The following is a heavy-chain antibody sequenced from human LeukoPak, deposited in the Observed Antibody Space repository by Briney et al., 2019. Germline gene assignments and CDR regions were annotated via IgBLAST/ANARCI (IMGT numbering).Heavy chain of an antibody. J-gene: IGHJ4*02. CDR2: IYYSGST. Sequence: PSETLSLTCTVSGASISSNSYYGGWIRQPPGKGLEWIGSIYYSGSTYYNPSLKSRVTISVDTSKNQFSLKLTSVTAADTAVYYCARRLYVVGSGEVIDYWGQGTLVTVSS. V-gene: IGHV4-39*01. D-gene: IGHD3-10*01. CDR1: GASISSNSYY. CDR3: ARRLYVVGSGEVIDY.